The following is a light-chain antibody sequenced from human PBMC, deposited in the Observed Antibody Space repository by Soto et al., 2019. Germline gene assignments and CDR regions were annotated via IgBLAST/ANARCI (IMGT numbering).Light chain of an antibody. CDR3: QQSSSNPLT. J-gene: IGKJ4*01. CDR2: SAS. CDR1: QSISSY. Sequence: DIHITQSPSSLSASVGDRVTITCRASQSISSYLNWYQQKPGKAPNLLIYSASKLHSGVPSRFSGSGSGTDFTLIISSLQPEDFANYYCQQSSSNPLTFGGGTKVDIK. V-gene: IGKV1-39*01.